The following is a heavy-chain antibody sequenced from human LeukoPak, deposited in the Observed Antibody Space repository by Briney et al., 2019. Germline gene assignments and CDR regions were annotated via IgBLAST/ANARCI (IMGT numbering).Heavy chain of an antibody. D-gene: IGHD3-10*01. CDR3: AREGGSGSYSWFGP. Sequence: GGSLRLSCAASGFTFSSYSMNWVRQAPGKGLEWVSSISSSSSYIYYADSVKGRFTISRDNAKNSLYLQMNSLRAEDTAVYYCAREGGSGSYSWFGPWGQGTLVTVSS. CDR2: ISSSSSYI. CDR1: GFTFSSYS. V-gene: IGHV3-21*01. J-gene: IGHJ5*02.